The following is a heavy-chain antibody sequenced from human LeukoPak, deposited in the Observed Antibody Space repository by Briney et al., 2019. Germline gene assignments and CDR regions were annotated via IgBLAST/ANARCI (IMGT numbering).Heavy chain of an antibody. CDR1: GFTFSSYA. CDR2: ISGSGGST. CDR3: AKGAKYCSSTSCYADY. D-gene: IGHD2-2*01. Sequence: GGSLRLSCAASGFTFSSYAMSWVRQAPGKGLEWVSAISGSGGSTYYADSVKGRFTISRDNSKNTLYLQMNSLRAEDTAVYYCAKGAKYCSSTSCYADYWGQGTLVTVSS. J-gene: IGHJ4*02. V-gene: IGHV3-23*01.